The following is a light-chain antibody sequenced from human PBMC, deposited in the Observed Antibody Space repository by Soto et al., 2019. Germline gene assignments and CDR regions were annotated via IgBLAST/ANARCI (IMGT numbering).Light chain of an antibody. V-gene: IGKV1-5*03. CDR3: QKYNDSPWT. J-gene: IGKJ1*01. CDR2: KAS. Sequence: DIQSTHSPSTLSGSVRDRVSITFRASQTISCWLAWYQQKPGKASKLLIYKASTLKSGVPSRFSGSGSGTEFTLTIGSLQSEDFALYYCQKYNDSPWTFGQGTKVDIK. CDR1: QTISCW.